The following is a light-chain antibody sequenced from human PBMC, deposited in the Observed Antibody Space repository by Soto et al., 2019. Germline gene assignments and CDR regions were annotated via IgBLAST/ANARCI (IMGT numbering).Light chain of an antibody. CDR2: DVT. V-gene: IGLV2-14*03. CDR1: FSDVGGYDY. Sequence: QSALTQPASVSGSPGQSIAISCTGTFSDVGGYDYVSWYQQHPDKAPKLMIYDVTKRPSGVSNRFSGSKSGNTASLTISGLQPEDEAYYCCRSPTSGSTRVFGSGTKLTVL. J-gene: IGLJ1*01. CDR3: RSPTSGSTRV.